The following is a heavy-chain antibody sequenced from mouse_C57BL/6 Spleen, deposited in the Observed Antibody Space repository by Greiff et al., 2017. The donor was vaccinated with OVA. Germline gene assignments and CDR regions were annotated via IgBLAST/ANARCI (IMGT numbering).Heavy chain of an antibody. CDR3: AKRGGYDYDLYAMDY. CDR1: GYSFTDYN. J-gene: IGHJ4*01. D-gene: IGHD2-4*01. Sequence: EVQLQQSGPELVKPGASVKISCKASGYSFTDYNMNWVKQSNGKSLEWIGVINPNYGTTSYNQKFKGKATLTVDQSSSTAYMQLNSLTSEDSAVYYCAKRGGYDYDLYAMDYWGQGTSVTVSS. V-gene: IGHV1-39*01. CDR2: INPNYGTT.